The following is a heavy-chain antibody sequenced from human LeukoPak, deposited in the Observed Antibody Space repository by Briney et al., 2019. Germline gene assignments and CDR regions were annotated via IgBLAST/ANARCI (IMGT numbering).Heavy chain of an antibody. CDR3: AKGRGSGPDWFDP. CDR2: ISYDGVDK. D-gene: IGHD3-10*01. V-gene: IGHV3-30-3*01. Sequence: GGSLRLSCAASEFIFNNYAMSWVRQAPGKGLEWVASISYDGVDKYYADSLKDRFTMSRDNSKNSIYLQMNSLRVEDTAMYYCAKGRGSGPDWFDPWGQGTLVTVSS. CDR1: EFIFNNYA. J-gene: IGHJ5*02.